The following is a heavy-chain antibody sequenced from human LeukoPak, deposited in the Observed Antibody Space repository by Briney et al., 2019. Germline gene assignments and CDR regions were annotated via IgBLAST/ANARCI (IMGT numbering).Heavy chain of an antibody. CDR3: ARDAGYYDSSGHPY. J-gene: IGHJ4*02. CDR1: GFTVSSNY. CDR2: IYSGGST. V-gene: IGHV3-66*02. D-gene: IGHD3-22*01. Sequence: TGGSLRLSCAASGFTVSSNYMSWVRQAPGKGLEWVSVIYSGGSTYYADSVKGRFTISRDNSKNTLYLQMNSLRAEDTAVYYCARDAGYYDSSGHPYWGQGTLVTVSS.